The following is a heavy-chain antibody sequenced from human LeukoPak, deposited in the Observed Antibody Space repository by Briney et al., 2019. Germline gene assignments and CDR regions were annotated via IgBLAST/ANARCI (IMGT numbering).Heavy chain of an antibody. J-gene: IGHJ4*02. CDR1: GGSISTYS. D-gene: IGHD6-19*01. CDR3: ARDTTVASGMQF. V-gene: IGHV4-4*07. CDR2: VVTTTT. Sequence: PSETLSLTCTVSGGSISTYSWTWVRQSPGKGLEWIGSVVTTTTNYSPAHRSRVALSVHTSKNQFSLRLESVTTADTAVYYCARDTTVASGMQFWGQGALVTVSS.